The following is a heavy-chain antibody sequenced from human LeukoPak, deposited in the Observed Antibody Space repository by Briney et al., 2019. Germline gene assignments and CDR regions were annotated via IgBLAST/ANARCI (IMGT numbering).Heavy chain of an antibody. V-gene: IGHV1-69*04. J-gene: IGHJ4*02. Sequence: ASVKVSCKASGGTFSSYAISWVRQAPGQGLEWMGRIIPILGIANYAQKFQGRVTITAGKSTSTAYMELSSLRSEDTAVYYCARDGEVVAATAYYFDYWGQGTLVTVSS. CDR1: GGTFSSYA. CDR2: IIPILGIA. CDR3: ARDGEVVAATAYYFDY. D-gene: IGHD2-15*01.